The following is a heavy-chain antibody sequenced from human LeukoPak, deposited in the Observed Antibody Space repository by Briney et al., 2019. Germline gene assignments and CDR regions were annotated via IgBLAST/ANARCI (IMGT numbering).Heavy chain of an antibody. V-gene: IGHV3-23*01. Sequence: PGGSLRLSFAASGFTVSSNYMKWVRQAPGKGLEWVSAISGSGGSTYYADSVKGRFTISRDNSKNTLYLQMSSLRAEDTAVYYCAKDSGWLQLMGYFDYSGQGTLVTVSS. J-gene: IGHJ4*02. CDR1: GFTVSSNY. CDR2: ISGSGGST. CDR3: AKDSGWLQLMGYFDY. D-gene: IGHD5-24*01.